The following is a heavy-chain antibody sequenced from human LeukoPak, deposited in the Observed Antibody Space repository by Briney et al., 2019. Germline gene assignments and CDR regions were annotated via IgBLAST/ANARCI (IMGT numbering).Heavy chain of an antibody. CDR2: IYHSGST. V-gene: IGHV4-30-2*01. CDR3: ARESPGLSWGSSSPRGGAFDI. D-gene: IGHD3-16*01. CDR1: GGSINSGGYS. Sequence: SETLSLTCAVSGGSINSGGYSWSWIRQPPGKGLEWIGYIYHSGSTYYNPSLKSRVTISVDRSKNQFSLKLSSVTAADTAVYYCARESPGLSWGSSSPRGGAFDIWGQGTMVTVSS. J-gene: IGHJ3*02.